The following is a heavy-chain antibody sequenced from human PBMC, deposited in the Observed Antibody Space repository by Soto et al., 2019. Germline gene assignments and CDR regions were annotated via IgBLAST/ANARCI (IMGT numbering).Heavy chain of an antibody. D-gene: IGHD1-7*01. CDR2: IIPIFGTA. V-gene: IGHV1-69*13. CDR1: GGTFSSYA. J-gene: IGHJ5*02. CDR3: ARVPGTGITGTRGDNWFDP. Sequence: GASVKVSCKASGGTFSSYAISWVRQAPGQGLEWMGGIIPIFGTANYAQKFQGRVTITADESTSTAYMELSSLRSEDTAVYYCARVPGTGITGTRGDNWFDPWGQGTLVTVSS.